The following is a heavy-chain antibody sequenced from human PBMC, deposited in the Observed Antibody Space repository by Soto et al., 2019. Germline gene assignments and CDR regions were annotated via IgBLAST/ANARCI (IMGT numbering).Heavy chain of an antibody. Sequence: QVQLQESGPGLVKPSETLSLTCTVSGGSVSSGSYYWSWIRQPPGKGLEWIGYVYYSGSTNYNPYLTSRVTISVGTSKKQFSLKLSALTAANTAVYSCARDLGRGAPPNWFDPWGQGTLVTVAS. CDR1: GGSVSSGSYY. CDR2: VYYSGST. CDR3: ARDLGRGAPPNWFDP. J-gene: IGHJ5*02. V-gene: IGHV4-61*01. D-gene: IGHD3-16*01.